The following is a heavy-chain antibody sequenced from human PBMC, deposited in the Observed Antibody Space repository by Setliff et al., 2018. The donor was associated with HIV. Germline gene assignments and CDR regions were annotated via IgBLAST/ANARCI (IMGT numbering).Heavy chain of an antibody. CDR3: ARVVDADYLDY. J-gene: IGHJ4*02. CDR2: IYYSGST. V-gene: IGHV4-39*01. CDR1: GGSISTYY. D-gene: IGHD2-15*01. Sequence: KPSETLSLTCTVSGGSISTYYWAWIRQPPGKGLEWIGTIYYSGSTYYNPSLKRRATISVDTSKNQFSLKLNSVTAADTAMYYCARVVDADYLDYWGQGTPVTVSS.